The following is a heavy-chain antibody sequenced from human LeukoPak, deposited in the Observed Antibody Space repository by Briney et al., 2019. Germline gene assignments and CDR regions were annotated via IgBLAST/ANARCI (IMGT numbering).Heavy chain of an antibody. CDR1: GGSFSGYY. CDR2: INHSGST. Sequence: PSETLSLTCAVYGGSFSGYYWSWIRQPPGKGLEWIGEINHSGSTSYNPSLKSRVTISVDTSKNQFSLKLSSVTAADTAVYYCARMRRRGYFDLWGRGTLVTVSS. CDR3: ARMRRRGYFDL. J-gene: IGHJ2*01. V-gene: IGHV4-34*01.